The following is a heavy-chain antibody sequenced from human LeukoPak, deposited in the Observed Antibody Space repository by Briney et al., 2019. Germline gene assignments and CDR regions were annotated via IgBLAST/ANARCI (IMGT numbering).Heavy chain of an antibody. V-gene: IGHV3-74*01. CDR2: INIDGSNT. CDR1: GFTLSSYW. J-gene: IGHJ4*01. Sequence: QLGGSLRLSCAASGFTLSSYWMHWVRQAPGKGLVWVSHINIDGSNTRYADSVKGRFTISKDNAENTLYLQMNSLRVDDTAVYYCATSRTFDYWGQGTLVTVSS. CDR3: ATSRTFDY.